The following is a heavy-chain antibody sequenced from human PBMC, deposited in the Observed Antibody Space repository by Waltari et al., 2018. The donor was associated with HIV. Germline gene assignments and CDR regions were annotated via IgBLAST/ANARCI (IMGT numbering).Heavy chain of an antibody. Sequence: QVTLRESGPALVKPTQTLTLTCTFSGFSLSTSGMCVSWIRQPPGKALEWLARIDWDDDKYYSTSLKTRLTISKDTSKNQVVLTMTNMDPVDTATYYCARMKYDYSNYTLFYYYGMDVWGQGTTVTVSS. CDR2: IDWDDDK. CDR3: ARMKYDYSNYTLFYYYGMDV. CDR1: GFSLSTSGMC. J-gene: IGHJ6*02. V-gene: IGHV2-70*15. D-gene: IGHD4-4*01.